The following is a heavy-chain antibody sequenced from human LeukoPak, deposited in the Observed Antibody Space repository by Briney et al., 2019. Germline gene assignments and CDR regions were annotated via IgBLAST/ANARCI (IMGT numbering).Heavy chain of an antibody. Sequence: PSETLSLTCAVYGGSFSGYYWSWIRQPPGKGLEWIGEINQSGSTNHNPSLKSRDTIAVETAKNQCSLKLSSVTAADTAVYYCARRPRLTNYYGSGSYYGYGMDVWGKGTTVTDSS. V-gene: IGHV4-34*01. CDR1: GGSFSGYY. CDR2: INQSGST. J-gene: IGHJ6*04. D-gene: IGHD3-10*01. CDR3: ARRPRLTNYYGSGSYYGYGMDV.